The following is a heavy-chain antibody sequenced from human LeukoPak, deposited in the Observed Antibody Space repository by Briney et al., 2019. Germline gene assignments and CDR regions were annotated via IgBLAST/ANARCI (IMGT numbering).Heavy chain of an antibody. J-gene: IGHJ3*02. Sequence: VASVKVSCKASGGTFSSYAISWVRQAPGQGLEWMGGIIPIFGTANYAQKFQGRVTITADESTSTAYMELSSLRSEDTAVYYCARDLDYYDSSGDGAFDIWGQGTMVTVSS. V-gene: IGHV1-69*13. D-gene: IGHD3-22*01. CDR2: IIPIFGTA. CDR3: ARDLDYYDSSGDGAFDI. CDR1: GGTFSSYA.